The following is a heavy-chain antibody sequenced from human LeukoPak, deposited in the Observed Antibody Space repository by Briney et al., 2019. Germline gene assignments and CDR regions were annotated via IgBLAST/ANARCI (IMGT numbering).Heavy chain of an antibody. Sequence: GGSLRLSCAASGFAFSDSWMGWVRQAPGKGLEWVANIRHDGNAKYYVPSVRGRFTISRDNAKNSLYLQMNSLTDEDTAVYYCATSHDSAGNDWGQGTLVTVSS. CDR2: IRHDGNAK. D-gene: IGHD3-22*01. V-gene: IGHV3-7*01. J-gene: IGHJ4*02. CDR1: GFAFSDSW. CDR3: ATSHDSAGND.